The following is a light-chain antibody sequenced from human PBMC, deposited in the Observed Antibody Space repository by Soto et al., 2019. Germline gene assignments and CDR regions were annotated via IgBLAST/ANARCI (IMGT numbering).Light chain of an antibody. Sequence: EIALTQSPATLSLSPGERATLSCRASQSVSSYLAWYQPKPGQAPRLLIYDTSNRATGVPARFSGRGSGTDFTLTISILEPEDFALYYCQQSRNWPPGVTFGGGTKVEIK. J-gene: IGKJ4*01. CDR2: DTS. CDR1: QSVSSY. V-gene: IGKV3-11*01. CDR3: QQSRNWPPGVT.